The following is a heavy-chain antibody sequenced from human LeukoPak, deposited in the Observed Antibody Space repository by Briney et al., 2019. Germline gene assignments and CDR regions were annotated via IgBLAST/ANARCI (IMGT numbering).Heavy chain of an antibody. Sequence: GRSLRLSCAASGFTFSSYAMHWVRQAPGKGLEWVAVISYDGSNKYYADSVEGRFTISRDNSKNTLYLQMNSLRAEDTAVYYCARDISRIAAAVYYYYYGMDVWGQGTTVTVSS. CDR2: ISYDGSNK. J-gene: IGHJ6*02. CDR1: GFTFSSYA. D-gene: IGHD6-13*01. CDR3: ARDISRIAAAVYYYYYGMDV. V-gene: IGHV3-30*04.